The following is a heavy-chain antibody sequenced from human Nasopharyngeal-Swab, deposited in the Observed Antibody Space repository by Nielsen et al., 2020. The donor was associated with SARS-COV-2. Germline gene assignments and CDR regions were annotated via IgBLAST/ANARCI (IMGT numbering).Heavy chain of an antibody. CDR3: AKAGRDCSSTSCYPGGDYYYYGMDV. CDR1: GFTFDDYA. CDR2: TSWSSGSI. V-gene: IGHV3-9*01. D-gene: IGHD2-2*01. J-gene: IGHJ6*02. Sequence: GGSLRLSCAASGFTFDDYAMHWVRQAPGKGLEWVSGTSWSSGSIGYADSVKGRFTISRDNAKNSLYLQMNSLRAEDTALYYCAKAGRDCSSTSCYPGGDYYYYGMDVWGQGTTVTVSS.